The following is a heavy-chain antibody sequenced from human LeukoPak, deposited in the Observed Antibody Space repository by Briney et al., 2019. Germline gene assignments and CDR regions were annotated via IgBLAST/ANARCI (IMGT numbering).Heavy chain of an antibody. Sequence: GGSLRPSCAASGLTFSRFAMSWVRQAPGKGLEWVSTISGSGDTTYYADSVKGRFSISRDNLKNTLYVQMNSLRVEDTAVYYCAKGHSAHGTGFDGWGQGTLVIVSS. J-gene: IGHJ4*02. V-gene: IGHV3-23*01. CDR1: GLTFSRFA. CDR2: ISGSGDTT. CDR3: AKGHSAHGTGFDG. D-gene: IGHD1-14*01.